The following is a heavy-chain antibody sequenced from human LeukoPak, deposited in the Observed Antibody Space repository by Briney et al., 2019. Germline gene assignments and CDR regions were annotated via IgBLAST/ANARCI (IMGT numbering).Heavy chain of an antibody. V-gene: IGHV3-21*01. CDR2: ISSSGNYI. CDR1: GFTFSSYG. CDR3: ARVSESKWSFDL. Sequence: PGGSLRLSCAASGFTFSSYGMHWVRQAPGKGLEWVSSISSSGNYIYYADSVKGRFTLSRDNAKNSLYLQMNSLRAEDTAVYYCARVSESKWSFDLWGRGTLVTVSS. D-gene: IGHD1-14*01. J-gene: IGHJ2*01.